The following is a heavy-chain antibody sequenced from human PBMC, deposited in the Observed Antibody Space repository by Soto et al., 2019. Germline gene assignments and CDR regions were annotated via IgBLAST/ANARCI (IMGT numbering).Heavy chain of an antibody. CDR2: IIPILGIA. D-gene: IGHD3-3*01. Sequence: SVKVSCKASGGTFSSYTISWVRQAPGQGLEWMGRIIPILGIANYAQKFQGRVTITADKSTSTAYMELSSLRSEDTAVYYCARDSATIFGVVNWFDPWGQGTLVTVSS. CDR3: ARDSATIFGVVNWFDP. V-gene: IGHV1-69*02. CDR1: GGTFSSYT. J-gene: IGHJ5*02.